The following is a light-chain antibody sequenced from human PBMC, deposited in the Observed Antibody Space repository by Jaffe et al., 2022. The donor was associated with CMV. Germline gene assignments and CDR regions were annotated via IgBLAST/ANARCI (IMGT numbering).Light chain of an antibody. CDR1: RGDIGGYDH. Sequence: QSALTQPASVSGSPGQSITISCTGTRGDIGGYDHVSWYQQDPGKAPKLIIYGLINRPSGVSNRFSGSKSGNAASLTISGLQTEDEADYFCSSYSSSSTLVFGTGTKVTVL. V-gene: IGLV2-14*03. CDR2: GLI. J-gene: IGLJ1*01. CDR3: SSYSSSSTLV.